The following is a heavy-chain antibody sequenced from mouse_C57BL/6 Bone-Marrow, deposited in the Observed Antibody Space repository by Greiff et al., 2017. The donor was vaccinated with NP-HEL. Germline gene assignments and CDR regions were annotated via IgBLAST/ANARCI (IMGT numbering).Heavy chain of an antibody. CDR3: AVTTVVWNWYFEV. CDR1: GYTFTSYW. CDR2: INPSSGYT. V-gene: IGHV1-7*01. J-gene: IGHJ1*03. Sequence: QVQLKQSGAELAKPGASVKLSCTASGYTFTSYWMHWVKQRPGQGLEWIGYINPSSGYTKYNQKFKDKATLTADKSSSTAYMQLSSLTYEDSAVYYCAVTTVVWNWYFEVWGTGTTVTVSS. D-gene: IGHD1-1*01.